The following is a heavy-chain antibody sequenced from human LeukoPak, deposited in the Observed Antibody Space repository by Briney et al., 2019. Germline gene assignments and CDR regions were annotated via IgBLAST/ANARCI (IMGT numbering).Heavy chain of an antibody. CDR2: ISGSGGST. D-gene: IGHD3-3*01. J-gene: IGHJ4*02. CDR3: VKEEDVFGVVIPTRHFDY. CDR1: GFIFSTYA. V-gene: IGHV3-23*01. Sequence: PGGSLRLSCAASGFIFSTYAMTWVRQAPGKGLEWVSTISGSGGSTNYADSVKGRFTISRDSSKNTLYLQMNSLRAEDTAVYYCVKEEDVFGVVIPTRHFDYWGQGTLVTVSS.